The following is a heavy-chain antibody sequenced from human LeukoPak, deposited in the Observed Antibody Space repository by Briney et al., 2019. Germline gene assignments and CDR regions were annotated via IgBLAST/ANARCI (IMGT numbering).Heavy chain of an antibody. V-gene: IGHV4-34*01. Sequence: PSETLSLTCAVYGGSFSGYYWSWIRQPPGKGLEWIGEINHSGSTNYNPSLKSRVTISVDTSKNQFSLKLSSVTAADTAVYYCARLPVTDLQLFFDYWGQGTLVTVSS. CDR2: INHSGST. CDR3: ARLPVTDLQLFFDY. D-gene: IGHD2-2*01. CDR1: GGSFSGYY. J-gene: IGHJ4*02.